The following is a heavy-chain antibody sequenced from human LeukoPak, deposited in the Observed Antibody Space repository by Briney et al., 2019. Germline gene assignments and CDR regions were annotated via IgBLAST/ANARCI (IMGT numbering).Heavy chain of an antibody. Sequence: GRSLRLSCAASGFTFSSYGMHWVRQAPGKGLEWVAVIWYDGSNKYYADSVKGRFTISRDNSKNTLYLQMNSLRAEDTAVYYCAKFAYDSSGYYDEGLYYFDYWGQGTLVTVSS. CDR3: AKFAYDSSGYYDEGLYYFDY. J-gene: IGHJ4*02. CDR2: IWYDGSNK. D-gene: IGHD3-22*01. CDR1: GFTFSSYG. V-gene: IGHV3-33*06.